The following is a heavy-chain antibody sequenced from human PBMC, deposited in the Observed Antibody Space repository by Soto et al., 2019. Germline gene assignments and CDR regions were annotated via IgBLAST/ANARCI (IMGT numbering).Heavy chain of an antibody. Sequence: PSETLSLTCTVSGGSISSGGYYWSWIRQHPGKGLEWIGYIYYSGSTYYNPSLKSRVTISVDTSKNQFSLKLSSVTAADTAVYYCARCGPVYGGCSSYSHYLIAFPAQRTTDP. CDR3: ARCGPVYGGCSSYSHYLIAFPAQRTTDP. CDR1: GGSISSGGYY. J-gene: IGHJ5*02. CDR2: IYYSGST. D-gene: IGHD2-15*01. V-gene: IGHV4-31*03.